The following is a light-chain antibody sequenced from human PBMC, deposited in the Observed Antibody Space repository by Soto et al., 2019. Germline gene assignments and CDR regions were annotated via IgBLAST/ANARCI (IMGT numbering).Light chain of an antibody. CDR3: QQYGSSPRT. CDR2: GAS. CDR1: QSVSSSY. Sequence: EIVLTQSPGTLSLSPWERATLSCRASQSVSSSYLAWYQQKPGQAPRLLIYGASSRATGIPDRFSGSGSGTDFTLTISRLEPDDFAVYYCQQYGSSPRTFGQGTKVAIK. V-gene: IGKV3-20*01. J-gene: IGKJ1*01.